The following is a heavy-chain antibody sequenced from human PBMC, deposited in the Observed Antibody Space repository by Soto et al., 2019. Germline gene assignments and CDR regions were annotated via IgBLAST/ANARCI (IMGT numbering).Heavy chain of an antibody. V-gene: IGHV3-53*02. J-gene: IGHJ5*02. CDR3: ARALAQDWFDP. D-gene: IGHD3-3*02. Sequence: EVQLVETGGGLIQPGGSLRLSCAASGFSVSSNYMSWVRQAPGKGLEWVSLIYSGGSTYYADSVKGRFTISRDNSKNTLFLQMNSLRAEDTAVYYCARALAQDWFDPWGQGTLVTVSS. CDR2: IYSGGST. CDR1: GFSVSSNY.